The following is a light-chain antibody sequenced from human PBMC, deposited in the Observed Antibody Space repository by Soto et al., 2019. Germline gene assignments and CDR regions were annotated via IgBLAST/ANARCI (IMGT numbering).Light chain of an antibody. CDR3: QQFLHLHPD. V-gene: IGKV4-1*01. CDR1: QTVLYSPDNMNY. CDR2: WAS. J-gene: IGKJ4*01. Sequence: DIVMTQSPDSLAVSLGERVTINCKSSQTVLYSPDNMNYLAWYHQEPGQPPKLLLYWASTRESGVPDRFSGSGSGTDFTLTISSLQAEDVEVYYCQQFLHLHPDFGGGTKVDI.